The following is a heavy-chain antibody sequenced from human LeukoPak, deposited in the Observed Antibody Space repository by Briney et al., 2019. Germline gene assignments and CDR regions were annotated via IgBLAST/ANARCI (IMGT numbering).Heavy chain of an antibody. CDR2: INHSGGT. D-gene: IGHD6-6*01. CDR3: ARVYSSSGYNWFDP. V-gene: IGHV4-34*01. CDR1: SGSFSYYY. Sequence: SETLSLTCAVYSGSFSYYYWSLIRHPPAQALALIGEINHSGGTNYNPSLESRVTISVDTSKNQFSLKLTSVTAADTAVYYCARVYSSSGYNWFDPWGQGTLVTVSS. J-gene: IGHJ5*02.